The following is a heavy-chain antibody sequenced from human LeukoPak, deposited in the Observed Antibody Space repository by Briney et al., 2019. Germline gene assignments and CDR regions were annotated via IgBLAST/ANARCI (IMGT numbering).Heavy chain of an antibody. Sequence: PGGSLRLSCAASGFTFSSYAMHWVCQAPGKGLEWVAVISYDGSNKYYADSVKGRFTISRDNSKNTLYLQMNSLRPEDTAVYYCARGVLHSGSWLNWFDPWGQGTLVTVSS. D-gene: IGHD6-13*01. CDR3: ARGVLHSGSWLNWFDP. CDR1: GFTFSSYA. J-gene: IGHJ5*02. V-gene: IGHV3-30*04. CDR2: ISYDGSNK.